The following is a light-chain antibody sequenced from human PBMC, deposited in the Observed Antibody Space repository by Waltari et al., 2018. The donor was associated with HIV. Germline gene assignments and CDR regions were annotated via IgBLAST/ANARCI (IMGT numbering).Light chain of an antibody. Sequence: EIVLTQSPATLSLSPGERATLSCRASQSVSTFLAWYQQKPGQAPRLLIYDASIRATGIPARFSGSGSGTDFTLTISSLEPEDFAVYYCQQRDNWPPAPTFGGGTKVEVK. CDR3: QQRDNWPPAPT. J-gene: IGKJ4*01. CDR1: QSVSTF. V-gene: IGKV3-11*01. CDR2: DAS.